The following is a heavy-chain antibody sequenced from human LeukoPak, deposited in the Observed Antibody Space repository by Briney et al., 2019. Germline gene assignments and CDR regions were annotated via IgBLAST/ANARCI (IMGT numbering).Heavy chain of an antibody. V-gene: IGHV1-18*01. CDR2: GSAYKGKT. J-gene: IGHJ4*02. Sequence: ASVKVSCKASGYTVTSYGISWVRQAPGQGVEWVGWGSAYKGKTNNAQKLQGRVNMTTDTSTSPAYMELRRLRSVDTAVYYCARGSGPYDILTPLDYWGQGTLVTVSS. CDR1: GYTVTSYG. CDR3: ARGSGPYDILTPLDY. D-gene: IGHD3-9*01.